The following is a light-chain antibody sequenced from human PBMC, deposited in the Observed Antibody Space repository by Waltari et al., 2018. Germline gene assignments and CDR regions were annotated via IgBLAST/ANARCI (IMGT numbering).Light chain of an antibody. CDR2: GAS. J-gene: IGKJ4*01. CDR3: QQYHNWPPLT. Sequence: EIVMTQSPATLSVSPGERAILSCRASPSITSNLAWYQQKPGQAPSLLLYGASTRATDIPGRFSGSGSGTEFNLTISSLQSEDFAVYYCQQYHNWPPLTFGGGTKVEIK. V-gene: IGKV3D-15*01. CDR1: PSITSN.